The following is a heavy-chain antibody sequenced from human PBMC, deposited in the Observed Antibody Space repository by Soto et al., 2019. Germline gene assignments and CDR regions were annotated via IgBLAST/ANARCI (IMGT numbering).Heavy chain of an antibody. CDR3: AREYASYDSSGYHYRGSYYGMDV. D-gene: IGHD3-22*01. Sequence: QVQLQESGPGLVKPSETLSLTCTVSGGSVSSGSYYWSWIRQPPGKGLEWIGYIYYSGSTNYNPSLKSRVTISVDTSKNQFSLKLSSVTAADTAVYYCAREYASYDSSGYHYRGSYYGMDVWGQGTTVTVSS. J-gene: IGHJ6*02. CDR1: GGSVSSGSYY. CDR2: IYYSGST. V-gene: IGHV4-61*01.